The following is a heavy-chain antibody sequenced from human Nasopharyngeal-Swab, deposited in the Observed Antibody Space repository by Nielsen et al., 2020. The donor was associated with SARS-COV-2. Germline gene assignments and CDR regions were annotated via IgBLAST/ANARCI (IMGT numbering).Heavy chain of an antibody. CDR2: INHNERT. J-gene: IGHJ4*02. CDR1: GDSIAYSTFY. CDR3: TSHEYCRGYCKNGGFDS. V-gene: IGHV4-39*01. D-gene: IGHD2-21*02. Sequence: SETLSLTCTVSGDSIAYSTFYWGWIRQPPGKGLEWIGEINHNERTNYNPSLKSRLTMSVDTSTNQFSLKVSSVTAADTAVYYCTSHEYCRGYCKNGGFDSWGQGTLVTVSS.